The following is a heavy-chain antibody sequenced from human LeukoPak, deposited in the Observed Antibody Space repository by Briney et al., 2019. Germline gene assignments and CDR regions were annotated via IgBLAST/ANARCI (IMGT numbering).Heavy chain of an antibody. Sequence: GRSLRLSCVASGFTFSSYGMHWVRQAPGKGLEWVAVIWYDGTNKYYADFVKGRFTISRDSSKNTLYLQMNSLRAEDTAVYYCASSSGSYGYWGQGTLVTVSS. J-gene: IGHJ4*02. CDR3: ASSSGSYGY. CDR2: IWYDGTNK. V-gene: IGHV3-33*01. D-gene: IGHD1-26*01. CDR1: GFTFSSYG.